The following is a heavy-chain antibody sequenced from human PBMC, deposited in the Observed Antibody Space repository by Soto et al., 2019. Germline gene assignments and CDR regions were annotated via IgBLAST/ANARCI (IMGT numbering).Heavy chain of an antibody. V-gene: IGHV4-61*01. J-gene: IGHJ3*02. D-gene: IGHD3-10*01. Sequence: SETLSLTCSVSGGSVSNKTYYWSWIRQPPGKGLEWIGYIYYSGSTNYNPSLKSRVTISVDTSKNQFSLRLSSVTAADTAVYYCARNYGDDAFDIWGQGTMVTVS. CDR3: ARNYGDDAFDI. CDR1: GGSVSNKTYY. CDR2: IYYSGST.